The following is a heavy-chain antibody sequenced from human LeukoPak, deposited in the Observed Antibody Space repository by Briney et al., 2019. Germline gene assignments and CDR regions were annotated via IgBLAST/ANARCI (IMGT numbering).Heavy chain of an antibody. Sequence: SETLSLTCAVYGGSFSGYYWSWIRQPPGKGLEWIGEINHSGSTNYNPSLKSRVTISVDTSKNQFSLKLSSVTAADTAVYYCARVRVITETSRTFDYWSQGTLVTVSS. D-gene: IGHD3-10*01. CDR1: GGSFSGYY. V-gene: IGHV4-34*01. CDR2: INHSGST. CDR3: ARVRVITETSRTFDY. J-gene: IGHJ4*02.